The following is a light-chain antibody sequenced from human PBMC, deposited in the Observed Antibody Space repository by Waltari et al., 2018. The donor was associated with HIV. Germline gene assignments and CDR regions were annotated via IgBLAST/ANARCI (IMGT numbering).Light chain of an antibody. Sequence: EIVLTQSPATLSLSPGERATLSCRASQSINNYLGWYQQKPGQAPRVLIYDASNMATGIPARFSGSGSGTDFTLTISSLEPEDFAVYYCQQRASWPLTFGQGTRLEIK. CDR2: DAS. V-gene: IGKV3-11*01. CDR3: QQRASWPLT. J-gene: IGKJ5*01. CDR1: QSINNY.